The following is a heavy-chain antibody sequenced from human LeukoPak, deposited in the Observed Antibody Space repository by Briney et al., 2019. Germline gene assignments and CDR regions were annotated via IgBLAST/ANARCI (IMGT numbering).Heavy chain of an antibody. Sequence: GGSLRLSCAASGFTFNNYWMTWVRQAPGKGPEWMGNIKEDGSEAYYVDSVKGRFTISRDNAQNSLYLHMHSLRVEDTAVYYCARGPYVSNFDYWGQGTLVTVSS. D-gene: IGHD3-10*02. V-gene: IGHV3-7*03. CDR2: IKEDGSEA. CDR1: GFTFNNYW. J-gene: IGHJ4*02. CDR3: ARGPYVSNFDY.